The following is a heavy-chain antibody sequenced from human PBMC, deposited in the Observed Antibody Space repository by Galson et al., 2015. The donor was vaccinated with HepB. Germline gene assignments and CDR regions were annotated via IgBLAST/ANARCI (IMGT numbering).Heavy chain of an antibody. V-gene: IGHV3-30-3*01. CDR3: ARVPFRGTAPRKYYYYYMDV. J-gene: IGHJ6*03. D-gene: IGHD1-14*01. CDR2: ISYDGRNT. Sequence: SLRLSCAASGFTFSSYAMHWVRQAPGKGLEWVAVISYDGRNTSYADSVKGRFTISSDNSPNTLYLQLTSLRAEDTAVSYCARVPFRGTAPRKYYYYYMDVWGKGTTVTVSS. CDR1: GFTFSSYA.